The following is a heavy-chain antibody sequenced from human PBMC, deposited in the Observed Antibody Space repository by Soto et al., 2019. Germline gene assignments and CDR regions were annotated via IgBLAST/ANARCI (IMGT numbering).Heavy chain of an antibody. CDR3: ARGVHMIVVDYFDY. Sequence: GKGLEWIGYIYYSGSTNYNPSLKSRVTISVDRSKNQFSLKLSSVTAADTAVYYCARGVHMIVVDYFDYWGQRTLLTVYS. J-gene: IGHJ4*02. D-gene: IGHD3-22*01. CDR2: IYYSGST. V-gene: IGHV4-59*12.